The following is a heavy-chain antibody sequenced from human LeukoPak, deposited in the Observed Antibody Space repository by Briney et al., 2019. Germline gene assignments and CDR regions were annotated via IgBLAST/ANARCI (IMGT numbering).Heavy chain of an antibody. CDR2: IYYSGST. CDR3: ARMRYYYDSSGYYNYFDY. J-gene: IGHJ4*02. Sequence: SETLSLTCTVSGGSISSYYWSWIRQLPGKGLEWIGYIYYSGSTNYNPSLKSRVTISVDTSKNQFSLKLSSVTAADTAVYYCARMRYYYDSSGYYNYFDYWGQGTLVTVSS. D-gene: IGHD3-22*01. V-gene: IGHV4-59*01. CDR1: GGSISSYY.